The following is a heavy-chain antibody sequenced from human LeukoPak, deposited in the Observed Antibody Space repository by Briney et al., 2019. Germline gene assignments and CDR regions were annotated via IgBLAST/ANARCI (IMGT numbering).Heavy chain of an antibody. Sequence: SETLSLTCAVSGGSVSGHYWDWTRQPPGKGLEWIGYIYASGGANYNPSLKSRVTISLDSSENRFSLKLTSVTAADTAVYYCAREAPGGSGWTYFDYWGQGSLVTVSS. CDR2: IYASGGA. V-gene: IGHV4-59*02. J-gene: IGHJ4*02. CDR3: AREAPGGSGWTYFDY. D-gene: IGHD6-19*01. CDR1: GGSVSGHY.